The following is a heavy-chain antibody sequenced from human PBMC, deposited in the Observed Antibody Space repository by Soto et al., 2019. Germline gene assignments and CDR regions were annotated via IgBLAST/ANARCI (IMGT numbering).Heavy chain of an antibody. Sequence: SVKVSCKASGGTFSSYAISWVRQAPGQGLEWMGGIIPIFGTANYAQKFQGRVTITADESTSTAYMELSSLRSEDTAVYYCASSRITMVRGVSNLNWFGPWGQGTLVTVSS. CDR2: IIPIFGTA. CDR1: GGTFSSYA. D-gene: IGHD3-10*01. V-gene: IGHV1-69*13. CDR3: ASSRITMVRGVSNLNWFGP. J-gene: IGHJ5*02.